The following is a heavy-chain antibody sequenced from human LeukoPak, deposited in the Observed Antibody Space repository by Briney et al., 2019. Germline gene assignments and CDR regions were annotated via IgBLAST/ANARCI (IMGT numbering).Heavy chain of an antibody. J-gene: IGHJ4*02. V-gene: IGHV4-4*07. Sequence: SETLSLTCTVSGGSISSYYWSWIRQPAGKGLEWIGRIYTSGSTNYNPFLKSRVTMSVDTSKNQFSLKLSSVTAADTAVYYCARDCSSTSCYRYYFDYWGQGTLVTVSS. D-gene: IGHD2-2*01. CDR3: ARDCSSTSCYRYYFDY. CDR1: GGSISSYY. CDR2: IYTSGST.